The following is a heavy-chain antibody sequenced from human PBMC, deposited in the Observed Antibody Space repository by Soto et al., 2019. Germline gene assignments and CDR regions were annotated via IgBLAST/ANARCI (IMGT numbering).Heavy chain of an antibody. J-gene: IGHJ4*02. D-gene: IGHD1-26*01. V-gene: IGHV4-34*01. CDR2: INHSGST. Sequence: SETLSLTCVVYGGSFSGYYWSWIRQPPGKGLEWIGEINHSGSTYYNPSLKSRVTISVDTSKNQFSLKLSSVTAADTAVYYCARGYTGRTFLFDYWGQGTLVTVSS. CDR3: ARGYTGRTFLFDY. CDR1: GGSFSGYY.